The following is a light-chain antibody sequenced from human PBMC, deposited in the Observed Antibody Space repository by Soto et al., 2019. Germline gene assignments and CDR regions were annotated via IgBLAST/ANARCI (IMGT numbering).Light chain of an antibody. J-gene: IGKJ5*01. CDR3: QQYSNWPRIT. Sequence: EIVMPQSPGTLSVSPGERATLSCRASQSVTTNLAWYQQKPGQAPRLLIYGASTRATGIPARFSGSGSGTEFTLTISSLQSEDFAVYHCQQYSNWPRITFGQGTRLAIK. CDR2: GAS. V-gene: IGKV3-15*01. CDR1: QSVTTN.